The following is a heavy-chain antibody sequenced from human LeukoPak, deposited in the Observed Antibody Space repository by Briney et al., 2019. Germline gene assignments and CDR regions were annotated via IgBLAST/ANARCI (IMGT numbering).Heavy chain of an antibody. CDR2: IYYSGST. Sequence: SETLSLTCTVSGGSISSYYWSWIRQHPGKGLEWIGYIYYSGSTYYNPSLKSRVTISVDTSKNQFSLKLTSVTAADTAVYFCARTTIGGEVGYWGQGTLVTVSS. D-gene: IGHD3-16*01. CDR3: ARTTIGGEVGY. CDR1: GGSISSYY. J-gene: IGHJ4*02. V-gene: IGHV4-59*06.